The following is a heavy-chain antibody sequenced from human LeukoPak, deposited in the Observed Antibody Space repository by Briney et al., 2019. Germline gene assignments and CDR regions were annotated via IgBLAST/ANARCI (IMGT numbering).Heavy chain of an antibody. CDR3: ARLGDGYNVKGFRRAFDI. Sequence: SETLSLICTVSGGSISSYYWSWIRQPPGKGLEWIGYIYYSGSTNYNPSLKSRVTISVDTSKNQFSLKLSSVTAADTAVYYCARLGDGYNVKGFRRAFDIWGQGTMVTVSS. CDR2: IYYSGST. CDR1: GGSISSYY. D-gene: IGHD5-24*01. J-gene: IGHJ3*02. V-gene: IGHV4-59*01.